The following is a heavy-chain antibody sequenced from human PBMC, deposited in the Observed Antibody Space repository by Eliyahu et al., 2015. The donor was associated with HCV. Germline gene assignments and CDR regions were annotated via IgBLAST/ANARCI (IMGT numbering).Heavy chain of an antibody. Sequence: TFSSYAMSWVRQAPGKGLEWVSAISGSGGSTYYADSVKGRFTISRDNSKNTLYLQMNSLRAEDTAVYYCAKGFCSSTSCYTDYWGQGTLVTVSS. V-gene: IGHV3-23*01. J-gene: IGHJ4*02. CDR1: TFSSYA. D-gene: IGHD2-2*02. CDR2: ISGSGGST. CDR3: AKGFCSSTSCYTDY.